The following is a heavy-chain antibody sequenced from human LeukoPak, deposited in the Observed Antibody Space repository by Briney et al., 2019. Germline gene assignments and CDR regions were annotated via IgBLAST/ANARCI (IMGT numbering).Heavy chain of an antibody. CDR3: ARSYNYRFDY. V-gene: IGHV3-74*01. J-gene: IGHJ4*02. Sequence: PGGSLRLSCEVSGFTVSTYWMHWVRQGPGKGLEWVARLSSDGRSTNYADFVKGRATISRDNAKNTLFLEMSGLRADDTAVYYCARSYNYRFDYWGQGNLVVVSS. CDR2: LSSDGRST. CDR1: GFTVSTYW. D-gene: IGHD3-22*01.